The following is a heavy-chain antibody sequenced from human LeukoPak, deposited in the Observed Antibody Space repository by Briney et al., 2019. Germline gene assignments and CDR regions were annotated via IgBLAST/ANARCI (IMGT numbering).Heavy chain of an antibody. D-gene: IGHD6-19*01. V-gene: IGHV4-34*01. CDR3: ARGRGYSSGWAPYYYYMDV. CDR1: GGPFSGYY. CDR2: INHSGST. Sequence: SETLSLTCAVYGGPFSGYYWSWLRQPPGKGLEWIGEINHSGSTNYNPSLKSRVTISVDTSKNQFSLKLSSVTAADTAVYYWARGRGYSSGWAPYYYYMDVWGKGDTVTVSS. J-gene: IGHJ6*03.